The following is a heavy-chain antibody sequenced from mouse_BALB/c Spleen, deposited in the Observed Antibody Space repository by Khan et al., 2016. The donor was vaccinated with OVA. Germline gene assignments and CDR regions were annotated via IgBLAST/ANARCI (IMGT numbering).Heavy chain of an antibody. J-gene: IGHJ4*01. Sequence: QLVQSGPGLVKPSQSLSLTCTVTGYSITSDYAWNWIRQFPGNKLEWMGYISYSGSTSYNPSLKSRISITRDTSKNQFFLQLNSVTTEDTATYYCARVGYDGYAMDYWGQGTSVTVSS. V-gene: IGHV3-2*02. CDR2: ISYSGST. D-gene: IGHD2-2*01. CDR1: GYSITSDYA. CDR3: ARVGYDGYAMDY.